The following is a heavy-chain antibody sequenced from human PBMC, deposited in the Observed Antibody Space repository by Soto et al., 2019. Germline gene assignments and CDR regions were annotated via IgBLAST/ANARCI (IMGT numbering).Heavy chain of an antibody. Sequence: AETLSLTCTVSGASVSTNHHDWAWVRQPPGKGLEWMGNIHYRGDTYFNPSLGSRLSMSVDTSKNQFSLKLTSVTAADTAVYYCARLPTGYPNWFDPWGQGTLVTVS. V-gene: IGHV4-39*01. J-gene: IGHJ5*02. CDR2: IHYRGDT. D-gene: IGHD3-9*01. CDR3: ARLPTGYPNWFDP. CDR1: GASVSTNHHD.